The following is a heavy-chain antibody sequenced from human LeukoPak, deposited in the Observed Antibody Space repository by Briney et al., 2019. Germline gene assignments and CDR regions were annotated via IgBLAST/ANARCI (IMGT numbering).Heavy chain of an antibody. CDR1: GFTFSTYS. D-gene: IGHD3-3*01. Sequence: GGSLRLSCAASGFTFSTYSMNWVRQAPGKGLEWVSYISSSSSAIYYADSVKGRFTISRDNAKNSLYLQMNSLRAEDTAVYYCARVETYYDFWSGHYYYYMDVWGKGTTVTVSS. CDR2: ISSSSSAI. V-gene: IGHV3-48*01. CDR3: ARVETYYDFWSGHYYYYMDV. J-gene: IGHJ6*03.